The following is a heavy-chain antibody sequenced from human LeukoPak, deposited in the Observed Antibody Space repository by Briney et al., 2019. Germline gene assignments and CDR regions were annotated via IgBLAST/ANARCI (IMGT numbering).Heavy chain of an antibody. CDR3: ARDGYGGKSGDYYYGMDV. J-gene: IGHJ6*02. CDR2: IYYAGTT. CDR1: GGSIGSYY. D-gene: IGHD4-23*01. V-gene: IGHV4-59*01. Sequence: SETLSLTCTVSGGSIGSYYWSWVRQPPGKRLEWMGCIYYAGTTNDNPSLKSRVTISVDTSKNQFSLKLTSVTAADTAVYYCARDGYGGKSGDYYYGMDVWGPGTTVTVSS.